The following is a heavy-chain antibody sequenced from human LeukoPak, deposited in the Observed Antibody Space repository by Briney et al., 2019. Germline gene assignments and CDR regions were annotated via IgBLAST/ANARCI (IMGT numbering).Heavy chain of an antibody. CDR2: IYSGGST. J-gene: IGHJ4*02. D-gene: IGHD1-26*01. Sequence: GGSLRLSCAASGFTVSSNYMSWVRQAPGKGVEWVSVIYSGGSTYYADSVKGRFTISRDNSKNPLYLQMNSLRAEDTAVYYCARTSWGATRYFDYWGQGTLVTVSS. CDR3: ARTSWGATRYFDY. V-gene: IGHV3-53*01. CDR1: GFTVSSNY.